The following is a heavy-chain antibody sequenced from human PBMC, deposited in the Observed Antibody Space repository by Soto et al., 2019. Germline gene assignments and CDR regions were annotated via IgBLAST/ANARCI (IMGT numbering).Heavy chain of an antibody. Sequence: PGGSLRLSCAASGFTFSSYGMHWVRQAPGKGLEWVAVISYDGSNKYYADSVKGRFTISRDNSKNTLYLQMNSLRAEDTAVYYCAKEGLSHRTDPCFDYWGQGTLVTVSS. V-gene: IGHV3-30*18. CDR1: GFTFSSYG. CDR3: AKEGLSHRTDPCFDY. J-gene: IGHJ4*02. D-gene: IGHD2-2*01. CDR2: ISYDGSNK.